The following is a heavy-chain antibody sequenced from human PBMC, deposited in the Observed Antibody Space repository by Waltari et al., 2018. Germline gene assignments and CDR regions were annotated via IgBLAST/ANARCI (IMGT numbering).Heavy chain of an antibody. CDR2: ISYTGAT. Sequence: QLHLQESGPGLVKPSETLSLTCSVSGGSITNNRHYWGWIRQPPGKGLEWAATISYTGATYNNPSLKSRVTISGDTSKNQFSLKLNSVTAADTAVYYCVTYVGASIGTAAFDVWGQGTMVTVSS. CDR1: GGSITNNRHY. D-gene: IGHD3-16*01. CDR3: VTYVGASIGTAAFDV. J-gene: IGHJ3*01. V-gene: IGHV4-39*01.